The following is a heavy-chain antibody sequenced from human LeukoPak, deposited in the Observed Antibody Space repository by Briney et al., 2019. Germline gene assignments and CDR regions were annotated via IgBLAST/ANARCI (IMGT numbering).Heavy chain of an antibody. CDR3: ARDDESGITDAFDI. CDR2: INTNTGNP. V-gene: IGHV7-4-1*02. D-gene: IGHD1-14*01. Sequence: GASVKVSCKASGYTFTSYYMHWVRQAPGQGLEWMGWINTNTGNPTYAQGFTGRFVFSLDTSVSTAYLQISSLKAEDTAVYYCARDDESGITDAFDIWGQGTMVTVSS. CDR1: GYTFTSYY. J-gene: IGHJ3*02.